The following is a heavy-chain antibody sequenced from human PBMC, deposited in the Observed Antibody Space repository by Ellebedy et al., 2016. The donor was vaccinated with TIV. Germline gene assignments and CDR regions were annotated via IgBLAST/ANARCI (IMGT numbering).Heavy chain of an antibody. CDR1: GYTFTNYY. Sequence: AASVKVSCKASGYTFTNYYMHWVRQAPGQGLEWMGIVSPSGDSTNYARNFQGRATMTMDTSTSTVYMELSSLRSEDTAVYYCARDIRVLYYAMDVWGQGTTVTVSS. V-gene: IGHV1-46*01. D-gene: IGHD1-1*01. CDR3: ARDIRVLYYAMDV. CDR2: VSPSGDST. J-gene: IGHJ6*02.